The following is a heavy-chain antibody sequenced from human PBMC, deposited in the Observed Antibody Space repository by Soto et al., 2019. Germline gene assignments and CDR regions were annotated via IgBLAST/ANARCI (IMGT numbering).Heavy chain of an antibody. CDR1: GFTFSSYA. D-gene: IGHD1-26*01. J-gene: IGHJ4*02. V-gene: IGHV3-30-3*01. CDR2: ISYDGSNK. CDR3: AREGGGDTTFFGYYDN. Sequence: PGGSLRLSCAASGFTFSSYAMHWVRQAPGKGLEWVAVISYDGSNKYYADSVKGRFTISRDNSKNTLYLQMNSLRAEDTALYYCAREGGGDTTFFGYYDNGGRGPLFTVPS.